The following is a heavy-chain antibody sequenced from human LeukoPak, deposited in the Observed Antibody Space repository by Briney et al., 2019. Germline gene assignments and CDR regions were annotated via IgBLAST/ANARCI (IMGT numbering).Heavy chain of an antibody. V-gene: IGHV3-23*01. Sequence: GGSLRLSCAASGFSFGTYAMSWVGQAPGKGLEWVSAVSATGGRTFYADSVKGRFTISRDNSKNTIYLQMSSLRAEDTAVYYCANRPLDYWGQGTLVTVSS. CDR2: VSATGGRT. J-gene: IGHJ4*02. CDR3: ANRPLDY. CDR1: GFSFGTYA.